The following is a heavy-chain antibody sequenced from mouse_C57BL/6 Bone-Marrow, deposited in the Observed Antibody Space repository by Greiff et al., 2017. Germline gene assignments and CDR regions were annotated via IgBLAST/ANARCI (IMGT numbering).Heavy chain of an antibody. CDR3: ARFELRYYAMDY. V-gene: IGHV1-82*01. CDR2: IYPGDGDT. Sequence: QVQLQQSGPELVKPGASVKISCKASGYAFSSSWMTRVKQRPGKGLEWIGRIYPGDGDTNYYGKFKGKATLTADKSSSTAFMQLSVLTSEDSAIYFCARFELRYYAMDYWGQGTSGTVSS. J-gene: IGHJ4*01. CDR1: GYAFSSSW.